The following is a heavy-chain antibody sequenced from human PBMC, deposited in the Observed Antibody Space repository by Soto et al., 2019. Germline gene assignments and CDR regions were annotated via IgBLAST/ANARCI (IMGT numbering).Heavy chain of an antibody. J-gene: IGHJ3*02. CDR2: IYRGGAT. Sequence: GGSLRLSCVASGFPASDNYISWVRQAPGKGLEWVSVIYRGGATYYADSVTGRFTISRDSSQNTLHLQMNTLKMEDTAIYYCARGWQSAFDIWGQGTMVTVSS. CDR1: GFPASDNY. D-gene: IGHD6-13*01. CDR3: ARGWQSAFDI. V-gene: IGHV3-53*01.